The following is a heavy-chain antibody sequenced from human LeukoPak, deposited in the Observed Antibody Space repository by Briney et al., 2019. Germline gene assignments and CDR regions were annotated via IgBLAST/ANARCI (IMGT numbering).Heavy chain of an antibody. V-gene: IGHV1-8*02. J-gene: IGHJ6*03. CDR2: MNPNSGNT. CDR1: GYTFTSYD. CDR3: ARWGGDWLLPDYYYYYYMDV. D-gene: IGHD3-9*01. Sequence: GASVKVSCKASGYTFTSYDINWVRQATGQGLEWMGWMNPNSGNTGYAQKFQGRVTMTRNTSISTAYMELSSLRSEDTAVYYCARWGGDWLLPDYYYYYYMDVWGKGTTVTISS.